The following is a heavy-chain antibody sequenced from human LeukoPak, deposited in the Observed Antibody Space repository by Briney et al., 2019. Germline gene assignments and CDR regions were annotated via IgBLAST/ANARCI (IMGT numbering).Heavy chain of an antibody. J-gene: IGHJ4*02. CDR2: IIPILGIA. D-gene: IGHD2-2*01. CDR1: GGTFSSYA. CDR3: AREWEDIVVVPAAMRPLNY. Sequence: ASVKVSCKASGGTFSSYAISWVRQAPGQGLEWMGRIIPILGIANYAQKFQGRVTITADKSTSTAYMELSSLRSEDTAVYYCAREWEDIVVVPAAMRPLNYWGQGTLVTVSS. V-gene: IGHV1-69*04.